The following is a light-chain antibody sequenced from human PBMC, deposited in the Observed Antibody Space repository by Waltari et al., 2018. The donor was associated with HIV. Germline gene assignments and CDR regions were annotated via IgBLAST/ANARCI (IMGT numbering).Light chain of an antibody. CDR3: QHYDSYSCT. CDR1: QNVNKW. J-gene: IGKJ2*02. Sequence: DIQLTQSPSTLSASVGDRVPITCRTSQNVNKWLAWYQQKPGKAPTLLIYKASSLKSGVPSRCSGSGSGTEFTLTISSLQPDDCATYYCQHYDSYSCTFGQGTKVEIK. CDR2: KAS. V-gene: IGKV1-5*03.